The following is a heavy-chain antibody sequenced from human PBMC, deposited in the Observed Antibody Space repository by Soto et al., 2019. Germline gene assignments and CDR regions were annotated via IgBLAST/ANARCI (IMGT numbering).Heavy chain of an antibody. J-gene: IGHJ4*02. D-gene: IGHD1-1*01. Sequence: QVPLVESGGGVVQPGTSLRLSCVASGFTFSNNVMHWVRQAPDKGLEWVTFIASDGAYESYADSVKGRFTISRDNSKNTVYLQMNSLRAEDTAVYYCAKDRSDTWTWDYWGQGTLVTVSS. CDR2: IASDGAYE. CDR1: GFTFSNNV. CDR3: AKDRSDTWTWDY. V-gene: IGHV3-30*18.